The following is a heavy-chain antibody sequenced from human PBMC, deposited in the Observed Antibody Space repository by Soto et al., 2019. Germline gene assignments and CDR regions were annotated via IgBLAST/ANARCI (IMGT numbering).Heavy chain of an antibody. CDR3: ARERKAGYWSGYSYDC. V-gene: IGHV3-11*01. D-gene: IGHD3-3*01. Sequence: GGSLRLSCAASGFTFNDYYMSWIRQAPGKGLEVVSYISSSSSTVYYADSVKGRFTVSRDNAKNSLFLHMNNLRAEDTALYYCARERKAGYWSGYSYDCWGQGTLVTVSS. J-gene: IGHJ4*02. CDR2: ISSSSSTV. CDR1: GFTFNDYY.